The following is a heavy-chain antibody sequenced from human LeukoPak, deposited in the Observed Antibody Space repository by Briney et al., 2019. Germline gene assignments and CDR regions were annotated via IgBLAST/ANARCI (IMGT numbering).Heavy chain of an antibody. J-gene: IGHJ3*02. CDR2: IYPGDSYT. V-gene: IGHV5-51*01. D-gene: IGHD3-22*01. CDR3: ARRGYDSSGYRDAFDI. CDR1: GYSFSSYW. Sequence: GESLKISCKGSGYSFSSYWIGWVRQMPGKGLEWMGIIYPGDSYTTYSPSFQGQVTISADKSISTAYLQWSSLKASDTAMYYCARRGYDSSGYRDAFDIWGQGTMVTVSS.